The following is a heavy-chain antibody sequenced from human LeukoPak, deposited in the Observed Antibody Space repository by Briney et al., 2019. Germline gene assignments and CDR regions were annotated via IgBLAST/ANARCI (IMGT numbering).Heavy chain of an antibody. CDR2: IHHSGDT. CDR3: ERRYASSGLDH. J-gene: IGHJ4*02. D-gene: IGHD6-19*01. V-gene: IGHV4-38-2*02. CDR1: GYSITSIYY. Sequence: SETLSLTCTVSGYSITSIYYWGWIRQPPGKGLEWIGSIHHSGDTAYNPSLKSRVTISVDTSKSQFSLKLSSVTAADTAVDYCERRYASSGLDHWGQGTLVTVSS.